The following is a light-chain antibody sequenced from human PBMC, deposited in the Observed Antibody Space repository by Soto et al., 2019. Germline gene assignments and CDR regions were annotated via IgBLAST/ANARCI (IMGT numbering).Light chain of an antibody. J-gene: IGKJ1*01. CDR1: QTISSW. Sequence: MSRSPSTLYAYIGDRVTITCRASQTISSWLAWYQQKPGKAPKLLIYKASTLKSGVPSRFSGSGSGTEFTLTISSLQPDDFATYYCQHYNSYLEPSAQGTMV. CDR2: KAS. V-gene: IGKV1-5*03. CDR3: QHYNSYLEP.